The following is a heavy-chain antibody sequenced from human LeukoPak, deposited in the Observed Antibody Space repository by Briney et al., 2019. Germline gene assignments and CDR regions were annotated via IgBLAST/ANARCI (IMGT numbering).Heavy chain of an antibody. J-gene: IGHJ4*02. CDR3: TRANPYDNSGYSPEIQY. CDR2: SDPKSGAT. D-gene: IGHD3-22*01. V-gene: IGHV1-2*02. Sequence: ASVKVSCRASGYTFTSYYIHWLRQAPGQGFEGIGWSDPKSGATKYEHFQGRVTMTMDTSISTAYMELRRLRFDDTAVYYCTRANPYDNSGYSPEIQYWGQGTLVTVSS. CDR1: GYTFTSYY.